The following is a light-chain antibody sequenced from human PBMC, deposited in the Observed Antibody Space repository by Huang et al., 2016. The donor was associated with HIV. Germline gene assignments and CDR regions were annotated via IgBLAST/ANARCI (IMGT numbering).Light chain of an antibody. CDR1: QRISSH. CDR3: QQTYSAPVT. CDR2: SST. V-gene: IGKV1-39*01. Sequence: DIQVTQSPSSLSASVGDSVTITCRTSQRISSHLSWYQQKIGKGPKLLLYSSTVLQSGVPSRFTCSGSGTDFTLTINSLQPEDFATYYCQQTYSAPVTFGGGTRVEIK. J-gene: IGKJ4*01.